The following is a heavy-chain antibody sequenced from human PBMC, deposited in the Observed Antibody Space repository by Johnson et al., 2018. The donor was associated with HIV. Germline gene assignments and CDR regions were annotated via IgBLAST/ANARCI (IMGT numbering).Heavy chain of an antibody. CDR3: AKDFGSGWADAFDM. J-gene: IGHJ3*02. D-gene: IGHD6-19*01. V-gene: IGHV3-30*18. Sequence: QVQLVESGGGVVQPGRSLRLSCAASGFTFSSYGMHWVRQAPGKGLEWVAVISYDGSNKYYADSVKGRFTISRDNSKNTLYLQMNSLRPEDTAVYYCAKDFGSGWADAFDMWGQGTMVIVSS. CDR1: GFTFSSYG. CDR2: ISYDGSNK.